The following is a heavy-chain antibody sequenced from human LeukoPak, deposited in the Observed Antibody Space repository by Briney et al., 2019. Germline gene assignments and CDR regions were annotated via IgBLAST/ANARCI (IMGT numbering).Heavy chain of an antibody. V-gene: IGHV3-11*04. CDR3: ARDLRDGYRSY. CDR1: GFTFSDYY. J-gene: IGHJ4*02. Sequence: TGGSLRLSCAASGFTFSDYYLTWIRQAPGKGLEWVSYISSSGSTIYYADSVKGRFTISRDNAKNSLYLQMNSLRAEDTAVYYCARDLRDGYRSYWGQGTLVTVSS. D-gene: IGHD5-24*01. CDR2: ISSSGSTI.